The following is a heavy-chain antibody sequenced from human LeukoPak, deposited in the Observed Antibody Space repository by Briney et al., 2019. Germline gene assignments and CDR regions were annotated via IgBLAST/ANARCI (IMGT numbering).Heavy chain of an antibody. CDR2: IYHSGST. V-gene: IGHV4-39*07. J-gene: IGHJ5*01. CDR3: ARVVPLLWFGELLNNWFDS. Sequence: SETLSLTCTVSGGSISSSSYYWGWIRQPPGKGLEWIGSIYHSGSTYYNPSLKSRVTISVDTSKNQFSLKLSSVTAADTAVYYCARVVPLLWFGELLNNWFDSWGQGTLVTVSS. D-gene: IGHD3-10*01. CDR1: GGSISSSSYY.